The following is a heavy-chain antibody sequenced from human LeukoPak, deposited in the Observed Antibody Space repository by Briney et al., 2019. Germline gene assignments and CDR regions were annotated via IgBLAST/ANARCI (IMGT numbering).Heavy chain of an antibody. Sequence: ASVKVSCKVSGYTLTELSMHWVRQAPGKGLEWMGGFDPEDGETIYAQKFQGRVTMTEDTSTDTAYMELSSLRSEDTAVYYCATEIRILEWPPPFDYWGQGTLVTVSS. CDR1: GYTLTELS. J-gene: IGHJ4*02. CDR3: ATEIRILEWPPPFDY. CDR2: FDPEDGET. D-gene: IGHD3-3*01. V-gene: IGHV1-24*01.